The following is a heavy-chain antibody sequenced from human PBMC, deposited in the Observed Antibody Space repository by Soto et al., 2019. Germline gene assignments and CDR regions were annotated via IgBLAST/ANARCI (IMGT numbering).Heavy chain of an antibody. V-gene: IGHV3-7*05. J-gene: IGHJ4*02. D-gene: IGHD6-13*01. CDR2: IKQDGSEK. CDR3: ASLITSSWYTFDY. CDR1: GFTFSSYW. Sequence: GGSLRLSCAASGFTFSSYWMHWVRQAPGKGLEWVANIKQDGSEKYYVDSVKGRFTISRDNAKNSLYLQMNSLRAEDTAVYYCASLITSSWYTFDYWGQGTLVTVSS.